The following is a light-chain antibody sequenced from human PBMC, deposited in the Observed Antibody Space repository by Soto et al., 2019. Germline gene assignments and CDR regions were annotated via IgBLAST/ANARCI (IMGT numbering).Light chain of an antibody. V-gene: IGLV2-14*01. Sequence: QSALTQPASVSGSPGQSITISCTGTSSDVGGYNYVSWYQQHPGKAPKLMIYDVSNRPSGVSNRFSGSKSGNTASPTISGLQAEDEADYYCSSYTSSSLSFGGGTKLTVL. CDR3: SSYTSSSLS. CDR2: DVS. J-gene: IGLJ3*02. CDR1: SSDVGGYNY.